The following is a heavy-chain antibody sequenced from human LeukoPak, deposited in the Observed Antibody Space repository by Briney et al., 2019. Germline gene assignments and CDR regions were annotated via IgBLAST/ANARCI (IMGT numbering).Heavy chain of an antibody. CDR2: INTNTGNP. V-gene: IGHV7-4-1*02. J-gene: IGHJ4*02. Sequence: ASVKVSCKASGYIFTSYVLHWVRQAPGQGLEWMGGINTNTGNPTYAQGFTGRFVFSLDTSVSTAYLQISSLKADDTAMYYCARGDYETHGYQTRWGQGTLVTVSS. D-gene: IGHD3-22*01. CDR3: ARGDYETHGYQTR. CDR1: GYIFTSYV.